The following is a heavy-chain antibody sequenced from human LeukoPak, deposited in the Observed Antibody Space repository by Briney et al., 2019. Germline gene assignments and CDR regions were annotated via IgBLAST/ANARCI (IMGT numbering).Heavy chain of an antibody. CDR3: VRSGVYRGGYFDY. D-gene: IGHD1-26*01. CDR1: GGSISNYY. Sequence: SETLSLTCIVSGGSISNYYYTWIRQPPGKGLEWIGCIHYSGSTDYNPSLKSRLTISLDTSKNQFSLNLSSVTAADTAVYYCVRSGVYRGGYFDYWGQGSLVTVSS. CDR2: IHYSGST. J-gene: IGHJ4*02. V-gene: IGHV4-59*08.